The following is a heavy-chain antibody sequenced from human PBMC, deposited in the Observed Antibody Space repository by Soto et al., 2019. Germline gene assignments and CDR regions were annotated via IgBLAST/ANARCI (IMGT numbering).Heavy chain of an antibody. CDR3: ARDPKSGYWYYYYYGMDV. D-gene: IGHD5-12*01. Sequence: GGSLRLSCAASGFTFSSYAMHWVRQAPGKGLEWVAVISYDGSNKYYADSVKGRFTISRDNSKNTLYLQMNSLRAEDTAVYYCARDPKSGYWYYYYYGMDVRSEGTTVTVSS. CDR2: ISYDGSNK. CDR1: GFTFSSYA. J-gene: IGHJ6*04. V-gene: IGHV3-30-3*01.